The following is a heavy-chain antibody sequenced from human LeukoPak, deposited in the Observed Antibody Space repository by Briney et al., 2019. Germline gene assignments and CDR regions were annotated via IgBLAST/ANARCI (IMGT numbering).Heavy chain of an antibody. Sequence: ASVKVSCKASGYTFINYEINWVRQATGQGLEWMGWMNPKSGNTGYAQKFQGRVTMTRNTSISTAYMGLSSLRSEDTAVYYCARAHTDYDILTGYYGFDYWGQGTLVTVSS. CDR3: ARAHTDYDILTGYYGFDY. V-gene: IGHV1-8*01. CDR1: GYTFINYE. D-gene: IGHD3-9*01. CDR2: MNPKSGNT. J-gene: IGHJ4*02.